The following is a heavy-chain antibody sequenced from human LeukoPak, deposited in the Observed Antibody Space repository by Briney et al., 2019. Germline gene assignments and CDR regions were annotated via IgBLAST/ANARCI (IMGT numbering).Heavy chain of an antibody. CDR2: ISVYNGNT. D-gene: IGHD1-26*01. V-gene: IGHV1-18*01. Sequence: ASVKVSCKASGYTFTNYGIAWVRQAPGQGLEWVGWISVYNGNTNYAEKLQGRVNVTTDRSTSTAYMELGSLRSDDTAVYYCARDFGAPPYSATRGYYMDVWGKGTTVTVSS. CDR3: ARDFGAPPYSATRGYYMDV. J-gene: IGHJ6*03. CDR1: GYTFTNYG.